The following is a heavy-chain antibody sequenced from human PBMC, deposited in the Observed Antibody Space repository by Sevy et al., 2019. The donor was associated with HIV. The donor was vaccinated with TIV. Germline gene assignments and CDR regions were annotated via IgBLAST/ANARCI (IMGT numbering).Heavy chain of an antibody. J-gene: IGHJ6*02. D-gene: IGHD3-3*01. CDR2: INSDGSST. CDR3: ARDTYDFWSGYYWLMTGSDHYYYGMDV. CDR1: GFTFSSYW. Sequence: GGSLRLSCAASGFTFSSYWMHWVRQAPGKGLVWVSRINSDGSSTSYADSVKGRFTISRDNAKNTLYLQMNSLRAEDTAGYYCARDTYDFWSGYYWLMTGSDHYYYGMDVWGQGTTVTVSS. V-gene: IGHV3-74*01.